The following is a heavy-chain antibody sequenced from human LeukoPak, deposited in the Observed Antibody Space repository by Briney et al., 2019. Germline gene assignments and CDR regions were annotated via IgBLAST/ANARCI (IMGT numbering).Heavy chain of an antibody. D-gene: IGHD6-19*01. J-gene: IGHJ4*02. CDR3: AKAVSSTGGGYFDY. CDR2: ISSNGGST. CDR1: GFTFSSYA. Sequence: GGSLRLSCAASGFTFSSYAMHWVRQAPGKGLEYVSAISSNGGSTYYANSVKGRFTISRDNSKNTLYLQMGSLRAEDMAVYYCAKAVSSTGGGYFDYWGQGTLVTVSS. V-gene: IGHV3-64*01.